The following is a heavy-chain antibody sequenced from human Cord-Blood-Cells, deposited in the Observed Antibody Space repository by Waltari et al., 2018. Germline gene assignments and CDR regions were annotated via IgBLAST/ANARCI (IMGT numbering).Heavy chain of an antibody. J-gene: IGHJ3*02. D-gene: IGHD2-21*02. CDR2: IYYSGST. CDR1: GGSISSSSYY. Sequence: QLQLQESGPGLVKPSETLSLTCNVSGGSISSSSYYWGWIRQPPGKGLEWIGSIYYSGSTYYNPSLKSRVTISVDTSKNQFSLKLSSVTAADTAVYYCARRGRGDYAFDIWGQGTMVTVSS. CDR3: ARRGRGDYAFDI. V-gene: IGHV4-39*01.